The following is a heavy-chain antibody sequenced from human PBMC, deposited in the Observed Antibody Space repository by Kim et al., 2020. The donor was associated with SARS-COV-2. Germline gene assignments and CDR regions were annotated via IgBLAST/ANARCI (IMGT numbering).Heavy chain of an antibody. J-gene: IGHJ4*02. V-gene: IGHV3-33*01. D-gene: IGHD3-22*01. CDR3: ARDTSGVDYYDSSGYPDDY. CDR2: IWYDGSNK. Sequence: GGSLRLSCAASGFTFSSYGMHWVRQAPGKGLEWVAVIWYDGSNKYYADSVKGRFTISRDNSKNTLYLQMNSLRAEDTAVYYCARDTSGVDYYDSSGYPDDYWGQRTLVTVSS. CDR1: GFTFSSYG.